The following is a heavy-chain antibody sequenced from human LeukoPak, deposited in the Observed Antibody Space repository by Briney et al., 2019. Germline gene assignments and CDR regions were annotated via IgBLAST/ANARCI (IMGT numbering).Heavy chain of an antibody. J-gene: IGHJ4*02. Sequence: PGGSLRLSCAASGFTFSSYGMHWVRQAPGKGLEWLAFIRYDGSNKYYADSVKGRFTISRDNSKNTLYLQMNSLRAEDTAVYYCAKGGLAARSFDYWGQGTLVTVSS. CDR1: GFTFSSYG. CDR3: AKGGLAARSFDY. V-gene: IGHV3-30*02. CDR2: IRYDGSNK. D-gene: IGHD6-6*01.